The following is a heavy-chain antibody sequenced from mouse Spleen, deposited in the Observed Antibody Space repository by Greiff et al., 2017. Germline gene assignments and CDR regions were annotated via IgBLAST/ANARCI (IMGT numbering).Heavy chain of an antibody. J-gene: IGHJ2*01. CDR2: IYPRDGST. V-gene: IGHV1-85*01. CDR3: APFITTATIYFDY. D-gene: IGHD1-2*01. CDR1: GYTFTSYD. Sequence: QVQLQQSGPELVKPGASVKLSCKASGYTFTSYDINWVKQRPGQGLEWIGWIYPRDGSTKYNEKFKGKATLTVDTSSSTAYMELHSLTSEDSAVYFCAPFITTATIYFDYWGQGATLTVSS.